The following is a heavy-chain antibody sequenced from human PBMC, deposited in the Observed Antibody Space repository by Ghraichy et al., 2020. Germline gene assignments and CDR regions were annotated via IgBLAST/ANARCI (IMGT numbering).Heavy chain of an antibody. CDR1: GFTFSSYA. D-gene: IGHD2-15*01. J-gene: IGHJ1*01. CDR3: AKDVGRGGGSCFHH. CDR2: ISGSGGNT. V-gene: IGHV3-23*01. Sequence: GDSLNISCAASGFTFSSYAMSWVRQAPGKGLEWVSAISGSGGNTYYADSVKGRFTFSRDNSKNTLYLQMNSLRAEATAVYYCAKDVGRGGGSCFHHWGQGTLVTVAS.